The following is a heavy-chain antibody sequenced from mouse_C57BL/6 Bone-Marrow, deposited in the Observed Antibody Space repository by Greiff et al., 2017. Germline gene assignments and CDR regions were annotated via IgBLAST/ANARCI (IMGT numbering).Heavy chain of an antibody. CDR1: GYTFTTYP. D-gene: IGHD1-1*01. Sequence: VQRVESGAELVKPGASVKMSCKASGYTFTTYPIEWMKQNHGKSLEWIGNFHPYNDDTKYNEKFKGKATLTVEKSSITVYLELSRLTSDDSAVYDSARGHYYGSSHWYFDGWGTGTTVTVSS. V-gene: IGHV1-47*01. CDR2: FHPYNDDT. CDR3: ARGHYYGSSHWYFDG. J-gene: IGHJ1*03.